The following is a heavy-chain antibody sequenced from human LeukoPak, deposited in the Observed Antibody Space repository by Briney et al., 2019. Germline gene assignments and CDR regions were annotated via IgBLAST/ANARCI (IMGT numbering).Heavy chain of an antibody. Sequence: PGGSLRLSCAASEFPFSSSSMHWVRQAPGKGLEWVSSIDPASTYIFYADSVKGRFTISRDNAKKSLYLQMNRLRAEDTAVYYCARARDYDFWSAYYFDYWGQGALVTVSS. D-gene: IGHD3-3*01. V-gene: IGHV3-21*01. J-gene: IGHJ4*02. CDR2: IDPASTYI. CDR3: ARARDYDFWSAYYFDY. CDR1: EFPFSSSS.